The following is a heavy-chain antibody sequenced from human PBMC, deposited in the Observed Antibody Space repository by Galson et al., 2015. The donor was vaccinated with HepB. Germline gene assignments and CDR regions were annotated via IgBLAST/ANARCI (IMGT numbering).Heavy chain of an antibody. CDR3: ARGTVTISFDY. D-gene: IGHD4-17*01. J-gene: IGHJ4*02. Sequence: SLRLSCAASGFTFSDYYMSWIRQAPGKGLEWVSYISSSSSYTNYADSVKGRFTISRDNAKNSLYLQMNSLRAEDTAVYYCARGTVTISFDYWGQGTLVTVSS. CDR2: ISSSSSYT. CDR1: GFTFSDYY. V-gene: IGHV3-11*06.